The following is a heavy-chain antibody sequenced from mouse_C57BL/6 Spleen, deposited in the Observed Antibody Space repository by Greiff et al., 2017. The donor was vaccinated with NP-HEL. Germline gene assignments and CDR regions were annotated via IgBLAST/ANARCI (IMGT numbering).Heavy chain of an antibody. J-gene: IGHJ1*03. CDR3: ARQNYYGSREWYFDV. CDR1: GFTFSDYY. V-gene: IGHV5-12*01. Sequence: EVHLVESGGGLVQPGGSLKLSCAASGFTFSDYYMYWVRQTPEKRLEWVAYISNGGGSTYYPDTVKGRFTISRDNAKNTLYLQMSRLKSEDTAMYYCARQNYYGSREWYFDVWGTGTTVTVSS. D-gene: IGHD1-1*01. CDR2: ISNGGGST.